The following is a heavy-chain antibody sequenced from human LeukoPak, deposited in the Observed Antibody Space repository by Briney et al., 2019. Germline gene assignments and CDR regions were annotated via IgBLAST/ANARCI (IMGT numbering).Heavy chain of an antibody. D-gene: IGHD6-25*01. J-gene: IGHJ6*03. CDR2: IRIDGGRT. V-gene: IGHV3-23*01. Sequence: GRSLRLSCAASGFTFSSYAMSWVRQAPEEGPEWVSTIRIDGGRTYYADSVKGRFTVSRDTSKNTLYLQMNSLRAEDTAVYYCARKGIGSSRYQNMDVWGKGTTVTVSS. CDR1: GFTFSSYA. CDR3: ARKGIGSSRYQNMDV.